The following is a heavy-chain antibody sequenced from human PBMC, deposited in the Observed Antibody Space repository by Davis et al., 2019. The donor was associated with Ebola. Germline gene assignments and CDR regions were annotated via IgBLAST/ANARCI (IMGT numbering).Heavy chain of an antibody. J-gene: IGHJ4*02. D-gene: IGHD6-13*01. V-gene: IGHV1-18*01. CDR1: GYTFTSYG. CDR2: ISAYNGNT. CDR3: AREYSSSWYADYFDY. Sequence: ASVKVSCKASGYTFTSYGISWVRQAPGQGLEWMGWISAYNGNTNYAQKLQGRVTMTTDTSTSTAYMELRSLRSDDTAVYYCAREYSSSWYADYFDYWGQETLVTVSS.